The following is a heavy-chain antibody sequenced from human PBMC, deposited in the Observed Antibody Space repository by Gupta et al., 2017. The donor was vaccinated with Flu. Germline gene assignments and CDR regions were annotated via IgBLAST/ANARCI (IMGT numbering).Heavy chain of an antibody. J-gene: IGHJ4*02. Sequence: RQPPGKALELLAVIDWDDDKYYNTSLKTRLTIPKDTSKNQVVLTLANMDPVDTATYYCARAVVIVPAALFDGPHLFDYWGQGILVTVSS. V-gene: IGHV2-70*13. CDR2: IDWDDDK. CDR3: ARAVVIVPAALFDGPHLFDY. D-gene: IGHD2-2*01.